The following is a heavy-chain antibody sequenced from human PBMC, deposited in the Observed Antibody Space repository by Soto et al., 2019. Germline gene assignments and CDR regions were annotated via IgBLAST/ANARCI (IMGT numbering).Heavy chain of an antibody. CDR1: GFTFSSYA. J-gene: IGHJ6*02. Sequence: EVQLLESGGGLVQPGGSQGLSCAASGFTFSSYAMSWVRQAPGKGLEWVSAISDSGDTSYYADSVKGRFTISRDNSKNTLYLHMSSLRAEDTAVYYCANRGLEDDYYYYGMDVWGQGTTVTVSS. CDR3: ANRGLEDDYYYYGMDV. CDR2: ISDSGDTS. D-gene: IGHD1-1*01. V-gene: IGHV3-23*01.